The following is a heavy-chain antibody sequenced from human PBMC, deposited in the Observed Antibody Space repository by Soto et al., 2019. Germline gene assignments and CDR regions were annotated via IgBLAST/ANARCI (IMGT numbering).Heavy chain of an antibody. CDR2: ISYDGSNK. J-gene: IGHJ4*02. CDR3: GKATGRLVIVVVSVDY. V-gene: IGHV3-30*18. CDR1: GFTFNSYA. D-gene: IGHD3-22*01. Sequence: GGSLRLSCAVSGFTFNSYAMHWVRQAPGKGLEWVSVISYDGSNKYYADSVKGRFTISRDNSKNTVYLQMNSLRPEDTAVYYCGKATGRLVIVVVSVDYRGQGTQVTVSS.